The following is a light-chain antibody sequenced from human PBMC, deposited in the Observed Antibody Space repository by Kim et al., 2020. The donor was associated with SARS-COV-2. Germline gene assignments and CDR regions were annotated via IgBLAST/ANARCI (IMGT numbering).Light chain of an antibody. CDR3: QVWDSSSDRGV. CDR1: NIGSRS. V-gene: IGLV3-21*04. CDR2: YDD. Sequence: SYELTKPPSVSVAPGKTARITCGGNNIGSRSVHWYQQKPGQAPIVVIYYDDDRPSGIPERFSGSNSGNTATLTISRVEAGDEADYYCQVWDSSSDRGVFGGGTQLTVL. J-gene: IGLJ2*01.